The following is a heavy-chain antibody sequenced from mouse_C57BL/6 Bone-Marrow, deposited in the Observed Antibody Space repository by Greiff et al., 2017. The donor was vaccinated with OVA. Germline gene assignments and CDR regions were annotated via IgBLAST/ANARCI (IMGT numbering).Heavy chain of an antibody. CDR1: GYAFTNYL. Sequence: VKLQESGAELVRPGTSVKVSCKASGYAFTNYLIEWVQQRPGQGLEWIGVINPGSGGTNYNEKFKGKATMTADKSSSTAYMQLSSLTAEDSAVYFCARGSNCYFDYWGKGTTLTVSS. J-gene: IGHJ2*01. V-gene: IGHV1-54*01. CDR2: INPGSGGT. D-gene: IGHD2-5*01. CDR3: ARGSNCYFDY.